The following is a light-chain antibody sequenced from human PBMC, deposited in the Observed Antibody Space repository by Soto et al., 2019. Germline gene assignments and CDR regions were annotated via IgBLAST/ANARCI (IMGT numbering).Light chain of an antibody. CDR3: QQYDSSPRT. CDR2: RTS. Sequence: EILLTQSPVTLSLSPGERATLSCRASQSVSSSYLAWYQQKPGQAPRLLIYRTSNRATGIPDRFSGSGSGTDFTLTISRLEPEDFAVYWCQQYDSSPRTFGQGTKVDIK. V-gene: IGKV3-20*01. J-gene: IGKJ1*01. CDR1: QSVSSSY.